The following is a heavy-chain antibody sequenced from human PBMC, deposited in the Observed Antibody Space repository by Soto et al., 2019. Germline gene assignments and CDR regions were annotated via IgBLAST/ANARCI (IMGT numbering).Heavy chain of an antibody. J-gene: IGHJ6*04. D-gene: IGHD6-13*01. Sequence: EVQVVESGGGLVQPGGSLRLSCVASGFTSSNYWMNWVRQAPGKGLEWVDNIKKDGREKNYVDSVKGRFTISRDNAKNSLYLQMNSLRAEDTAVYYCAGSTSSWGVWGKGTTVTVSS. CDR2: IKKDGREK. V-gene: IGHV3-7*01. CDR1: GFTSSNYW. CDR3: AGSTSSWGV.